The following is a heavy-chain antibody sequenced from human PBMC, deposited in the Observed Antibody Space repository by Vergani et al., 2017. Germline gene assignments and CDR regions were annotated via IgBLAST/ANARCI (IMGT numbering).Heavy chain of an antibody. J-gene: IGHJ4*02. Sequence: QVQLVQSGAEVKKPGSSVKVSCKASGGTFSTYAISWVRQATGQGLEWMGWMNPNSGNTGYAQKFQGRVTMTRNTSISTAYMELSSLRSEDTAVYYCARGGYIVVVPAANWGQGTLVTVSS. V-gene: IGHV1-8*02. D-gene: IGHD2-2*01. CDR2: MNPNSGNT. CDR3: ARGGYIVVVPAAN. CDR1: GGTFSTYA.